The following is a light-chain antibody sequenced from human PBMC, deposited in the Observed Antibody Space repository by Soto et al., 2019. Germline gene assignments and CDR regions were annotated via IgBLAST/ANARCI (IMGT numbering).Light chain of an antibody. Sequence: VLTQSPGTLSLSPGERATLSCRASQSVGTYLAWYQHRPGQAPRLLIYGASTRATGIPARFSGSGSGTEFTLTISSLQSEDFAVYYCQQYNNWPPWTFGQGTKVDIK. CDR3: QQYNNWPPWT. J-gene: IGKJ1*01. CDR2: GAS. CDR1: QSVGTY. V-gene: IGKV3-15*01.